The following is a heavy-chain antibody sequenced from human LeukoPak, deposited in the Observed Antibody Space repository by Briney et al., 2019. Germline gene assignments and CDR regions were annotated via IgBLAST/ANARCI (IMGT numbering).Heavy chain of an antibody. Sequence: GGSLRLSCSASGFTFSSYAMHWVRQAPGKGLEYVSAISSNGGSTYYADSVKGRFTISRDNSKNTLYLQMSSLRAEDTAVYYCVKDLAHYYDSSGYYYFQHWGQGTLVTVSS. J-gene: IGHJ1*01. V-gene: IGHV3-64D*06. CDR3: VKDLAHYYDSSGYYYFQH. CDR2: ISSNGGST. D-gene: IGHD3-22*01. CDR1: GFTFSSYA.